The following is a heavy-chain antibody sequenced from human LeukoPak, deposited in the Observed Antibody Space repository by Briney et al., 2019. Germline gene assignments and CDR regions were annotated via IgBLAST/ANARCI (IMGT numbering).Heavy chain of an antibody. J-gene: IGHJ1*01. V-gene: IGHV4-59*01. CDR2: IYHSGST. D-gene: IGHD6-6*01. Sequence: SETLSLTCIVSGGSISTYYRNWIRQPPGKGLEWIGYIYHSGSTNYNPSLQSRVTISVDTSKNQFSLNLNSVTAADTAVYYCARGGAARLHFQNWGQGTLVTVSS. CDR1: GGSISTYY. CDR3: ARGGAARLHFQN.